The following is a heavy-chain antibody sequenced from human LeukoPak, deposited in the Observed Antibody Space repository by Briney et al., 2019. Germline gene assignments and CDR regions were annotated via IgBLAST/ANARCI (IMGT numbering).Heavy chain of an antibody. J-gene: IGHJ5*02. D-gene: IGHD6-19*01. CDR1: GGSVSSNSAA. CDR2: TYYTSKWYN. V-gene: IGHV6-1*01. Sequence: SQTLSLTCAISGGSVSSNSAAWNWIRQSPSRGLEWLGRTYYTSKWYNDFAVSVKSRITINPDTSKNQFSLQLNSVTPEDTAVYYCARGWQYSSGWFTFDPWGQGTLVTVSS. CDR3: ARGWQYSSGWFTFDP.